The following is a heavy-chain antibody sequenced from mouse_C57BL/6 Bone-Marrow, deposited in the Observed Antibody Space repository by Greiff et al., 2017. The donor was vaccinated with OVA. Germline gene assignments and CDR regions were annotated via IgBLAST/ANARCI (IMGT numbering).Heavy chain of an antibody. J-gene: IGHJ2*01. CDR1: GFNIKDDY. CDR3: TTVVTTQRHFDY. D-gene: IGHD2-2*01. V-gene: IGHV14-4*01. Sequence: VQLKQSGAELVRPGASVKLSCTASGFNIKDDYMHWVKQRPEQGLEWIGWIDPENGDTEYASKFQGKATITVDTSSNTAYMQLSSLTSEDTAVYYGTTVVTTQRHFDYWGQGTTLTVSS. CDR2: IDPENGDT.